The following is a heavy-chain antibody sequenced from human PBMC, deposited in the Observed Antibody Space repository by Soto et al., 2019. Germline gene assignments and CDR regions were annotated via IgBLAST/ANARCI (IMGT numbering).Heavy chain of an antibody. J-gene: IGHJ4*02. V-gene: IGHV3-23*01. CDR3: AKGDGRIVPRHFDY. D-gene: IGHD6-6*01. CDR2: ISSGGGNP. CDR1: GFTFSSYA. Sequence: EVQLLESGGGLVQPGGSLRLSCAASGFTFSSYAMSWVRQAPGKGLEWVSGISSGGGNPYNADSVKGRFTISRDNSKNTLYLQMDSLRADDTAVYYCAKGDGRIVPRHFDYWGQGTLVTVSS.